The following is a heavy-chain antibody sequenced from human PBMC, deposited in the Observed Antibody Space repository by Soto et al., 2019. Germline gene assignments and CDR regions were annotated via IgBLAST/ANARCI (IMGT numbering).Heavy chain of an antibody. CDR2: IYYSGST. Sequence: TLSLTCTVSGGSISSAGYYWSWIRQRPGKGLEWIGYIYYSGSTYYNPSLKSRVTISVDTSKNQFSLKLSSVTAADTAVYYCARIGGITIFGVVPPYADYYYYYGMDVWGQGTTVTVSS. CDR1: GGSISSAGYY. J-gene: IGHJ6*02. V-gene: IGHV4-31*03. CDR3: ARIGGITIFGVVPPYADYYYYYGMDV. D-gene: IGHD3-3*01.